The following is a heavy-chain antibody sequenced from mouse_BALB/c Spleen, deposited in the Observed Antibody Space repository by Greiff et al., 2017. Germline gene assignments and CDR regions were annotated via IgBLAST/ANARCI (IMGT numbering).Heavy chain of an antibody. CDR2: IYYSGTI. D-gene: IGHD3-1*01. CDR3: ARDRGYAPFAY. V-gene: IGHV3-5*02. CDR1: GISITTGNYR. J-gene: IGHJ3*01. Sequence: EVQLQESGPGLVKPSQTVSLTCTVTGISITTGNYRWSWIRQFPGNKLEWIGYIYYSGTITYNPSLTSRTTITRDTSKNQFFLEMNSLTAEDTATYYCARDRGYAPFAYWGQGTLVTVSA.